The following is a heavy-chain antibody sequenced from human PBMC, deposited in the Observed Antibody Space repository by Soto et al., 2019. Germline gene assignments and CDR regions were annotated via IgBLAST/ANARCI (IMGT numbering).Heavy chain of an antibody. CDR3: ARVSGIYYYGMDV. V-gene: IGHV4-34*01. J-gene: IGHJ6*02. CDR2: INHSGST. D-gene: IGHD3-10*01. CDR1: GGSFSGYY. Sequence: PSETLSLTCAVYGGSFSGYYWSWIRQPPGKGLEWIGEINHSGSTNYNPSLKSRDTISVDTSKNQFSLKLSSVTAADTAVYYCARVSGIYYYGMDVWGQGTTVTVSS.